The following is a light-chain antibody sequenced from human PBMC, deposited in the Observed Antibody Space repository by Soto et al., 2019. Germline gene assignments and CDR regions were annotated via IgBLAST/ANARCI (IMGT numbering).Light chain of an antibody. CDR2: DVS. CDR1: SSDVGGYNY. CDR3: CSYTTSNTRQIV. V-gene: IGLV2-14*03. Sequence: VLTQPASVSGSPGQSITISCTGTSSDVGGYNYVSWYQHHPGKAPTLMIYDVSNRPSGVSNRFSGSKSGNTASLTISGLQPEDEADYYCCSYTTSNTRQIVFGTGTKVTVL. J-gene: IGLJ1*01.